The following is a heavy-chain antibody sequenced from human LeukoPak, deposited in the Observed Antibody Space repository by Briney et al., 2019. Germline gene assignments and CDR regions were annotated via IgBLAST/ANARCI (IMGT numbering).Heavy chain of an antibody. Sequence: GGSLRLSCAASGLTVSSNYMGWVRQAPGKGLDWVSVIYSGGTAYYADSVKGRFTISRDSSKNILHLQMDSLTVDDTALYYCARGSSLAAVARGFDYWGQGTLVTVSS. J-gene: IGHJ4*02. CDR3: ARGSSLAAVARGFDY. CDR1: GLTVSSNY. D-gene: IGHD6-19*01. CDR2: IYSGGTA. V-gene: IGHV3-66*02.